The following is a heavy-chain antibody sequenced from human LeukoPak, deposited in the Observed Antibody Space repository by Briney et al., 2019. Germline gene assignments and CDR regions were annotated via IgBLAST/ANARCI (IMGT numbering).Heavy chain of an antibody. CDR2: IKPDGSEK. D-gene: IGHD3-10*01. V-gene: IGHV3-7*01. CDR3: AGTNGSGSYRAAFDI. CDR1: GLTLSNYW. Sequence: GGPLRLSCVAPGLTLSNYWMSWVRQAPGEGLEWVATIKPDGSEKYYVDSVKGRFTISRDNAKRSLFLQMDSLRAEDTAVYYCAGTNGSGSYRAAFDIWGQGTMVTVSS. J-gene: IGHJ3*02.